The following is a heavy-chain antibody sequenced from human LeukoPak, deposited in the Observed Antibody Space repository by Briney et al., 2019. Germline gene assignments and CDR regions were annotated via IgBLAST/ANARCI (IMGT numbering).Heavy chain of an antibody. V-gene: IGHV1-69*04. CDR2: IIPILGIA. CDR3: ATPYYGSGSYYFDP. CDR1: GGTFSSYA. Sequence: GASVKVSCKASGGTFSSYAISWVRQAPGQGLEWMGRIIPILGIANYAQKFQGRVTMTEDTSTDTAYMELSSLRSEDTAVYYCATPYYGSGSYYFDPWGQGTLVTVSS. D-gene: IGHD3-10*01. J-gene: IGHJ5*02.